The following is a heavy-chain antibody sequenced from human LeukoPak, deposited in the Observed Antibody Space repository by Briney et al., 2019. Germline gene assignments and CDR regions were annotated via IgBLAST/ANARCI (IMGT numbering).Heavy chain of an antibody. V-gene: IGHV3-11*01. Sequence: GGSLRLSCAASGFTFSDYYMSWIRQAPGKGLEWVSYISSSGSTIYYADSVKGRFTISRDNAKNSLYLQMNSLRAEDTAVYYCAREKGGSYYKHDAFDIWGQGTMVTVSS. D-gene: IGHD1-26*01. CDR1: GFTFSDYY. J-gene: IGHJ3*02. CDR3: AREKGGSYYKHDAFDI. CDR2: ISSSGSTI.